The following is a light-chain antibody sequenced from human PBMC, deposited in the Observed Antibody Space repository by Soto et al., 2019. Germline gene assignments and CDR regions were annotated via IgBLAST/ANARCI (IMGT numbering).Light chain of an antibody. V-gene: IGKV3D-11*01. J-gene: IGKJ5*01. CDR3: QVRTNWSIA. CDR2: DTS. CDR1: QGIGDT. Sequence: EIVMTQSPATLSVSPGEGATLSCRASQGIGDTLAWYQQKPGQTPRLLIYDTSIRATGVPARFSGTGSGTDFTLTINNLEPEDFAVYYCQVRTNWSIAFGRGTRLEI.